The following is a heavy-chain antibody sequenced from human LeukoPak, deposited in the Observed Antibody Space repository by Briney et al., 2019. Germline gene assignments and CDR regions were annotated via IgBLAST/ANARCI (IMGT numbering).Heavy chain of an antibody. CDR2: LLSSGIA. Sequence: GGSLRLSCAASDFSVSTNYMSWVRQTPGKGLEWVSVLLSSGIAYYADSVKGRFTISRDNSKNTLYLQMNSLRADDTAVYYCARDLREGRIIMIVVVVPDYWGQGTLVTVSS. CDR1: DFSVSTNY. D-gene: IGHD3-22*01. J-gene: IGHJ4*02. CDR3: ARDLREGRIIMIVVVVPDY. V-gene: IGHV3-53*01.